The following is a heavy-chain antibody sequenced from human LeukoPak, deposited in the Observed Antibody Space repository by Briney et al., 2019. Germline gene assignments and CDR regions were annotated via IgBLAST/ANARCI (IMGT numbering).Heavy chain of an antibody. D-gene: IGHD3-3*01. Sequence: GGSLRLSCAASGFTFSSYAMSWVRQAPGKGLEWVSAISGSGGSTYYADSVKGRFTISRDNSKNTLYLQMNSLRAEDTAVYYCAKVGGHNYDFWSGYPYYFDYWGQGTLATVSS. V-gene: IGHV3-23*01. CDR2: ISGSGGST. CDR3: AKVGGHNYDFWSGYPYYFDY. CDR1: GFTFSSYA. J-gene: IGHJ4*02.